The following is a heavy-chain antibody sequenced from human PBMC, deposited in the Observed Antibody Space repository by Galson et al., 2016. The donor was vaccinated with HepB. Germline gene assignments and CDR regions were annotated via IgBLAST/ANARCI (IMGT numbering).Heavy chain of an antibody. CDR2: IDPSDCYT. CDR1: EYSSTSYW. Sequence: QSGAEVKKPGESLRISCKAFEYSSTSYWITWVRQMPGKGREWMGRIDPSDCYTNYSPAFQGHVTISADKSISTAYLQWSSLKASDTAIYYFARLGYSRSSSFAGWFAPWGQGTLVTVSS. J-gene: IGHJ5*02. CDR3: ARLGYSRSSSFAGWFAP. V-gene: IGHV5-10-1*01. D-gene: IGHD6-6*01.